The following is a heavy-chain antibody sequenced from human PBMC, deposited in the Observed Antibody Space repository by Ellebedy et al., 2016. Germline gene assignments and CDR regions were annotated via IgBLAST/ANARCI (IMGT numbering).Heavy chain of an antibody. CDR1: GGSISSGDYY. CDR2: IYYSGST. CDR3: ARVPGGAARLVGAFDI. J-gene: IGHJ3*02. Sequence: SETLSLTXTVSGGSISSGDYYWSWIRQPPGKGLEWIGYIYYSGSTYYNPSLKSRVTISVDTSKNQFSLKLSSVTAADTAVYYCARVPGGAARLVGAFDIWGQGTMVTVSS. V-gene: IGHV4-30-4*01. D-gene: IGHD6-6*01.